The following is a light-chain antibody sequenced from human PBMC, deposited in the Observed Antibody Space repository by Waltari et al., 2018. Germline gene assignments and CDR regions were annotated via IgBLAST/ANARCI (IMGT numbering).Light chain of an antibody. CDR3: SSYTLTSTLV. V-gene: IGLV2-14*03. CDR1: SSDVGYSDH. CDR2: DVN. J-gene: IGLJ3*02. Sequence: QSALTQPASVSGSPGQSISISCTGTSSDVGYSDHVSWYQQYPGRAPKAVIYDVNSRPSEISNRFSGSKSGNTASLTISGLQADDEADYYCSSYTLTSTLVFGGGTKLTVL.